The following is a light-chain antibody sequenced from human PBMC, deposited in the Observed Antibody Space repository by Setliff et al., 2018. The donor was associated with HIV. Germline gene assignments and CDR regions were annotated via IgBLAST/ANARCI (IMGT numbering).Light chain of an antibody. Sequence: QSVLTQPASVSESPGQSITISCTGSSSDVGGYKSVTWYQQHPGEVPKLMIYDVTKRPSGVSNRFSGSKSGNTASLTIYVLQSEEEADYYCCSYAGSDTWIFGGGT. CDR3: CSYAGSDTWI. CDR1: SSDVGGYKS. J-gene: IGLJ2*01. V-gene: IGLV2-23*02. CDR2: DVT.